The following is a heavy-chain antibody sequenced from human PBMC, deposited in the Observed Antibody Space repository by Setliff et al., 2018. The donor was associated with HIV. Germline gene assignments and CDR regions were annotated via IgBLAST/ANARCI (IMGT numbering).Heavy chain of an antibody. CDR1: GGSFSGYY. D-gene: IGHD7-27*01. V-gene: IGHV4-34*01. J-gene: IGHJ6*03. CDR2: INHSGST. CDR3: AREFPNWGLSYYYYYMDV. Sequence: SETLSLTCAVYGGSFSGYYWSWIRQPPGKGLEWIGEINHSGSTNYNPSLKSRVTISVDTSKNQFSLKLSSVTAADTAVYYCAREFPNWGLSYYYYYMDVWGKGTTVTVSS.